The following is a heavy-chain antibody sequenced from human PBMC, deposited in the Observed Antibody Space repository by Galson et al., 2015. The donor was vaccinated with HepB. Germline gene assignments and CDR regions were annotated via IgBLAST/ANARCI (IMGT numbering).Heavy chain of an antibody. CDR3: ARDGGGLFWSGYYFDY. J-gene: IGHJ4*02. Sequence: LRLSCAASGFTFSSYSMNWVRQAPGKGLEWVSYISSSSSTIYYADSVKGRFTISRDNAKNSLYLQMNSLRAEDTAVYYCARDGGGLFWSGYYFDYWGQGTLVTVSS. CDR1: GFTFSSYS. V-gene: IGHV3-48*01. D-gene: IGHD3-3*01. CDR2: ISSSSSTI.